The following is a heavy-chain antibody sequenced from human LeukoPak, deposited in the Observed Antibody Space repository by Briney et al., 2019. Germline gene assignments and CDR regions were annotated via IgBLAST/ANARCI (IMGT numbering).Heavy chain of an antibody. Sequence: GGSLRLSCAASGFTFSTSWMSWVRQAPGKGLEWVANIKQDGSEKYYVDSVKGRFTISRDNAKNSLYLQMNSLRAEDTAVYYCARPTSSGSYSNWFDPWGQGTLVTVSS. CDR2: IKQDGSEK. J-gene: IGHJ5*02. V-gene: IGHV3-7*01. CDR1: GFTFSTSW. D-gene: IGHD3-22*01. CDR3: ARPTSSGSYSNWFDP.